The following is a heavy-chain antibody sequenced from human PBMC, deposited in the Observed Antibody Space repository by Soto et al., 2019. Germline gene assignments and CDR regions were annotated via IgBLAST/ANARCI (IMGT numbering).Heavy chain of an antibody. Sequence: QLQLQESGPGLVKPSETLSLTCSVSYDSINSDKYYWGWIRQPPGKGLEWIGSIYYRGNAYYNPSLKTRVTISLDKSKSQFSLKLNSVTAADSAVYFCARLEGLATISYYFDFWGPGALVTVSS. V-gene: IGHV4-39*01. CDR1: YDSINSDKYY. CDR3: ARLEGLATISYYFDF. D-gene: IGHD3-9*01. CDR2: IYYRGNA. J-gene: IGHJ4*02.